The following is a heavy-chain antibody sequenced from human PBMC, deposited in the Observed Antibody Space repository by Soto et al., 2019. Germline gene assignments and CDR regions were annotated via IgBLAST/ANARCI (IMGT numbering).Heavy chain of an antibody. CDR2: IRSKIYGGTR. Sequence: EVQLVESGGGLVQPGRSLRLSCSASGFKFGDYAMTWFSQAPGKGLEWVGFIRSKIYGGTREYAAYVKGRFTISRDDYNSLAYLKVSSLNFDDRGMYYCTTFGSGGNQVVHYYGLDVWGQGTTVIVA. CDR1: GFKFGDYA. J-gene: IGHJ6*01. CDR3: TTFGSGGNQVVHYYGLDV. V-gene: IGHV3-49*03. D-gene: IGHD3-3*01.